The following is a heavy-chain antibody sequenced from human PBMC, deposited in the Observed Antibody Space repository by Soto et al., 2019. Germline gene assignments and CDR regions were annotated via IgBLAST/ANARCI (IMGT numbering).Heavy chain of an antibody. CDR2: ISGSGGST. D-gene: IGHD1-1*01. J-gene: IGHJ3*02. CDR3: AKGGRWVEPLNAAFDI. Sequence: EVQLLESGGGLVQPGGSLRLSCAASGFTFSSYAMSWVRQAPGKGLEWVSAISGSGGSTYYADSVKGRFTISRDNSKNTLYLQMNSLRAEDTAVYYCAKGGRWVEPLNAAFDIWGQGTMVTVSS. CDR1: GFTFSSYA. V-gene: IGHV3-23*01.